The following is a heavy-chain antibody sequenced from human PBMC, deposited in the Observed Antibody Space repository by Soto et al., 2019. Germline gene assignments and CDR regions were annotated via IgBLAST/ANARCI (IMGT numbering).Heavy chain of an antibody. CDR2: IWSDGSMK. J-gene: IGHJ6*02. CDR1: GFTVNNYA. CDR3: ARDLGGEYVAYSYGMDV. V-gene: IGHV3-33*01. D-gene: IGHD4-17*01. Sequence: QVQVVESGGGVVQPGRSLRLSCAASGFTVNNYAMHWVRQAPGKGLEWVAVIWSDGSMKYYADSVRGRFTISRETSTNTLYLEMNSLRVEDTALYYCARDLGGEYVAYSYGMDVWGQGTTVTVS.